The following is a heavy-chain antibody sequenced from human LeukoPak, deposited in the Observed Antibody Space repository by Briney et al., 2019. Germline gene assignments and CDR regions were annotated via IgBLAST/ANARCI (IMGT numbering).Heavy chain of an antibody. D-gene: IGHD3-9*01. CDR1: GFTFSSYE. V-gene: IGHV3-48*03. J-gene: IGHJ4*02. Sequence: GGSLRLSCAASGFTFSSYEMNWVRQAPGKGLEWVSYISSSGSTIYYADSVKGRFTISRDNAKNSLYLQMNSLRAEDTAAYHCARDMTGLFAYWGQGTLVTVSS. CDR2: ISSSGSTI. CDR3: ARDMTGLFAY.